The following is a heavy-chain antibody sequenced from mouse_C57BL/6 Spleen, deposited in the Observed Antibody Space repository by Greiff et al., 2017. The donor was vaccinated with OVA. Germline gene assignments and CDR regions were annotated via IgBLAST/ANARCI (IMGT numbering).Heavy chain of an antibody. CDR3: ARRDYDGVAY. J-gene: IGHJ3*01. D-gene: IGHD2-4*01. CDR1: GYTFTSYW. CDR2: IDPSDSYT. V-gene: IGHV1-69*01. Sequence: VQLQQPGAELVMPGASVKLSCKASGYTFTSYWMHWVKQRPGQGLEWIGEIDPSDSYTNYNQKFKGKSTLTVDKSSSTAYMQLSSLTSEDSAVYYCARRDYDGVAYWGQGTLVTVSA.